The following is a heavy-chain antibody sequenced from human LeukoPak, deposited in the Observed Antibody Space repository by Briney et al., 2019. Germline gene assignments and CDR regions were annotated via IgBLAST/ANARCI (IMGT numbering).Heavy chain of an antibody. CDR2: SSGSGGST. Sequence: GGSLRLSCAASGFTFSSYAMSWVRQAPGKGLEWVSASSGSGGSTYYADSVKGRFTISRDNPKNTLYLQMNSLRAEDTAVYYCAKDRTSIFGVVRASFDYWGQGTLVTVSS. CDR1: GFTFSSYA. D-gene: IGHD3-3*01. V-gene: IGHV3-23*01. J-gene: IGHJ4*02. CDR3: AKDRTSIFGVVRASFDY.